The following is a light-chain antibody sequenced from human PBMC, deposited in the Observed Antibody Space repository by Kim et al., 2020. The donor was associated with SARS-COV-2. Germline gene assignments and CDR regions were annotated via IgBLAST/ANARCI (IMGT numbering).Light chain of an antibody. CDR3: QAWDSSIVV. J-gene: IGLJ2*01. CDR1: NLGDKF. CDR2: RDS. Sequence: SYELTQPPSVSVSPGQTASITCSGDNLGDKFVSWYQQKAGQSPLLIIYRDSERPSEIPARFSGSNSGNTATLTISGTQATDEADYYCQAWDSSIVVLGGGTQLTVL. V-gene: IGLV3-1*01.